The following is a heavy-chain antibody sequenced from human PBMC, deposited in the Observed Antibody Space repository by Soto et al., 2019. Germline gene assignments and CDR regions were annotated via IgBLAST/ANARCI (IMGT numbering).Heavy chain of an antibody. CDR2: ISGSGGST. CDR3: AKGEIAAAGSFDY. J-gene: IGHJ4*02. D-gene: IGHD6-13*01. CDR1: GFTFSSYA. V-gene: IGHV3-23*01. Sequence: EVPLLESGGGLVQPGGSLRLSCAASGFTFSSYAMSWVRQAPGKGLEWVSAISGSGGSTYYADSVKGRFTISRDNSKNTLYLHMNSLRAEDTAVYYCAKGEIAAAGSFDYWGQGTLVTVSS.